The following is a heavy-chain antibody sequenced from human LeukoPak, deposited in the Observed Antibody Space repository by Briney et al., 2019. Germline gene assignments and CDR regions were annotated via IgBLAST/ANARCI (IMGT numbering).Heavy chain of an antibody. J-gene: IGHJ3*02. CDR1: RFTFSSYA. CDR2: ILDDGSNK. V-gene: IGHV3-30*04. CDR3: AKSPYYDSSGYPDAFDI. Sequence: GRSLRLSCAASRFTFSSYAIHWVRQAPGKGLEWVAVILDDGSNKYYADSVKGRFTISRDNSKNTLYLQMNSLRAEDTAVYYCAKSPYYDSSGYPDAFDIWGQGTMVTVSS. D-gene: IGHD3-22*01.